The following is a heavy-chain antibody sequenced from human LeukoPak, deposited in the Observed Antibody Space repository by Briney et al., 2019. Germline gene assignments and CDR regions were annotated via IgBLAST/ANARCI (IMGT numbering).Heavy chain of an antibody. J-gene: IGHJ4*02. Sequence: GAPVKVSCKASGYTFTSYGISWVRQAPGQGLEWMGWISAYNGNTNYAQKLQGRVTMTTDTSTSTAYMELRSLRSDDTAVYYCARDPVIVVVTATPYYFGYWGQGTLVTVSS. D-gene: IGHD2-21*02. CDR1: GYTFTSYG. V-gene: IGHV1-18*01. CDR3: ARDPVIVVVTATPYYFGY. CDR2: ISAYNGNT.